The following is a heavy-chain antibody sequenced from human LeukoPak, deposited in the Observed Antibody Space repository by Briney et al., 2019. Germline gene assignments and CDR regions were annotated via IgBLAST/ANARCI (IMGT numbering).Heavy chain of an antibody. Sequence: SETLSLTCAVYGGSFSGYCWSWIRQPPGKGLEWIGEINHSGSTNYNPSLKSRVTISVDTSKNQFSLKLSSVTAADTAVYYCARGGGAAGYWGQGTLVTVSS. CDR2: INHSGST. CDR1: GGSFSGYC. CDR3: ARGGGAAGY. V-gene: IGHV4-34*01. J-gene: IGHJ4*02. D-gene: IGHD6-13*01.